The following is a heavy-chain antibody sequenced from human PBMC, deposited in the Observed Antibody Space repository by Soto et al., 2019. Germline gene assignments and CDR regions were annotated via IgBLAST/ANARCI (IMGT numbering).Heavy chain of an antibody. J-gene: IGHJ5*02. CDR2: IYYSGRT. V-gene: IGHV4-31*03. CDR1: GGSISSGGDY. Sequence: SETLSLTCTVSGGSISSGGDYWSWIRQHPGKGLEWIGYIYYSGRTNHNPSLKSRATISVDTSKNQFSLKLSSVTAADTAVYYCARGWNRGRYNWFDPWGQGTLVTVSS. CDR3: ARGWNRGRYNWFDP. D-gene: IGHD1-1*01.